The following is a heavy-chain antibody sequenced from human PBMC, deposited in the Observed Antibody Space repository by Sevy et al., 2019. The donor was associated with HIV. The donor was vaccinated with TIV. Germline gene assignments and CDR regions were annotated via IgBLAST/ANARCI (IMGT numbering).Heavy chain of an antibody. J-gene: IGHJ6*02. Sequence: GGSLRLSCAASGFTFSSYSMNWVRQAPGKGLEWVSYISSSSSTIYYADSVKGRFTISRDNAKNSLYLQMNSLRAEDTAVYYCASDPDTAMTYYYYYGMDVWGQGTTVTVSS. D-gene: IGHD5-18*01. V-gene: IGHV3-48*01. CDR2: ISSSSSTI. CDR3: ASDPDTAMTYYYYYGMDV. CDR1: GFTFSSYS.